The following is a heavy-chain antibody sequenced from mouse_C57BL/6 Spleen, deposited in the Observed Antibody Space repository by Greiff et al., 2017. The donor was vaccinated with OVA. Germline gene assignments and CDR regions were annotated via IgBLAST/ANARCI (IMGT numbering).Heavy chain of an antibody. CDR2: IYPGSGST. V-gene: IGHV1-55*01. Sequence: QVQLQQPGAELVKPGASVKMSCKASGYTFTSYWITWVKQRPGQGLEWIGDIYPGSGSTNYNEKFKSKATLTVDTSSSTAYMQLSSLTSEDSAVYYCASRVDCYFYFDYWGQGTTLTVSS. CDR1: GYTFTSYW. J-gene: IGHJ2*01. CDR3: ASRVDCYFYFDY. D-gene: IGHD2-3*01.